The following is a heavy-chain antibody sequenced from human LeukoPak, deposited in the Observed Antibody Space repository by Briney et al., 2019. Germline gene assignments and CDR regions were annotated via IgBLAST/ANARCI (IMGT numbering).Heavy chain of an antibody. Sequence: PSETLSLTCSVSGGSINSNSHHWDWIRQAPGKGLEWIGNIYYSGTTAYNPSLKSPVTISVDTSKNQFSLRLSSVTAAYTAVYYCARRGDILTDYAFDYWGQGTLVTVSS. V-gene: IGHV4-39*01. CDR3: ARRGDILTDYAFDY. D-gene: IGHD3-9*01. CDR2: IYYSGTT. J-gene: IGHJ4*02. CDR1: GGSINSNSHH.